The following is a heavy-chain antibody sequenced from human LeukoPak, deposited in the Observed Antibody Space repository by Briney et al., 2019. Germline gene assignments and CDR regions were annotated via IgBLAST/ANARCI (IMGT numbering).Heavy chain of an antibody. CDR2: ITGGSGGNT. D-gene: IGHD4-17*01. CDR1: GFTFSSSA. V-gene: IGHV3-23*01. CDR3: AKDHGDYAYFQH. Sequence: GGSLRLSCAASGFTFSSSALSWVRQAPGKGLEWVSAITGGSGGNTYYADSVKGRFTISKDNSKNTLYLQMNSLRADDTAVYYCAKDHGDYAYFQHWGQGTLVTVSS. J-gene: IGHJ1*01.